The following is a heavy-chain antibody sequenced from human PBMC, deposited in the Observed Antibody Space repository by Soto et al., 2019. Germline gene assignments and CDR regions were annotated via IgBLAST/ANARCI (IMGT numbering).Heavy chain of an antibody. CDR2: ISSTTNYI. V-gene: IGHV3-21*01. J-gene: IGHJ4*02. CDR3: ARESEDLTSNFDY. CDR1: RFTFTRYS. Sequence: GRYLRLSCAASRFTFTRYSMNWVRQAPGKGLEWVSSISSTTNYIYYADSMKGRFTVSRDNAKNSVYLEMNSLSAEDTAVYYCARESEDLTSNFDYWGQGTLVTVSS.